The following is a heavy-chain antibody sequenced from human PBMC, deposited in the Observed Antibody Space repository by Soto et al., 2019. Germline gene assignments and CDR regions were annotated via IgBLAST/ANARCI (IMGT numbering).Heavy chain of an antibody. Sequence: SETLSLTCGVSGGSLSGATYSWNWIRQTPGKGLEWIGYIFPSGTTYYNPSLRSRVTISIDVSKNRFSLSLRSLTAADTAVYYCARSREFDYWSQGTLVTVSS. CDR1: GGSLSGATYS. J-gene: IGHJ4*02. V-gene: IGHV4-30-2*01. CDR3: ARSREFDY. CDR2: IFPSGTT.